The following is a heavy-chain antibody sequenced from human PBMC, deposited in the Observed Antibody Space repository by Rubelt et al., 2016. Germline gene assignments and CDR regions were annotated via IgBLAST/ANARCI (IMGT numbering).Heavy chain of an antibody. D-gene: IGHD1-26*01. CDR1: RYW. CDR3: VRGRSKFDY. CDR2: INSDGSST. Sequence: RYWMHWVRQAPGKGLVWVSRINSDGSSTIYADSVKGRFTISRDNSKNTLYLQMNGLRREDTAVYYCVRGRSKFDYWGQGTLVTVSS. V-gene: IGHV3-74*01. J-gene: IGHJ4*02.